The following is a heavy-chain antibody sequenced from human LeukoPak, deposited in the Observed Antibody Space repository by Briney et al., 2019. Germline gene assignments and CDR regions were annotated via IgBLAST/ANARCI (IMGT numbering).Heavy chain of an antibody. CDR1: GDSVSSNSAA. Sequence: SQTLSLTCAISGDSVSSNSAAWNWIRQSPSRGLEWLGRTYYRSSWYTDYAVSVKSRINISPDTSRNQFSLKLDSVTPEDTAVYYCARLDANFADFWGQGTLVTVSS. CDR2: TYYRSSWYT. J-gene: IGHJ4*02. V-gene: IGHV6-1*01. D-gene: IGHD1-7*01. CDR3: ARLDANFADF.